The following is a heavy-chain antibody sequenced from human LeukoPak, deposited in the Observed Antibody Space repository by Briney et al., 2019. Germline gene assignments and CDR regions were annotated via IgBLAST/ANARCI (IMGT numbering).Heavy chain of an antibody. CDR3: ARDGGREGSGYFNDY. V-gene: IGHV3-30*04. J-gene: IGHJ4*02. Sequence: PGRSLRLSCAASGFTFSSYAMHWVRQAPGKGLEWVAVISYDGSNKYYADSVKGRFTISRDNSKNTLYLQMNSLRAEDTAVYYCARDGGREGSGYFNDYWGQGTLVTVSS. CDR1: GFTFSSYA. CDR2: ISYDGSNK. D-gene: IGHD3-22*01.